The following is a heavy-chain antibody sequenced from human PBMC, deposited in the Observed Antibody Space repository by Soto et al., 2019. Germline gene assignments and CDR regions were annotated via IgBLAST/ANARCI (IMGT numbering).Heavy chain of an antibody. J-gene: IGHJ1*01. CDR3: AKAQDGYSRGYFQH. D-gene: IGHD6-13*01. Sequence: QVQLVESGGGVVQPGRSLRLSCAASGFTFSSYGMHWVRQAPGKGLEWVAVISYDGSNKYYADSVKGRFTISRDNSKNTLYLQMNSLRAEDTAVYYCAKAQDGYSRGYFQHWGQGTLVTVSS. CDR2: ISYDGSNK. CDR1: GFTFSSYG. V-gene: IGHV3-30*18.